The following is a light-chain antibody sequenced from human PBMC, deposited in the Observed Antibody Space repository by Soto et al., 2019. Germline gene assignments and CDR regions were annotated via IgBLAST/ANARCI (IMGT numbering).Light chain of an antibody. V-gene: IGKV1-39*01. Sequence: DIQLTQSPSSLSASVGDRVNITCRASQSISYYLNCYQQEPAKAPKLLIYAASSLQSGVPSRFSGSGSGADFTLTISGMQPEDFAIYYCQQSYATPPVTFGQGTRLEIK. CDR3: QQSYATPPVT. J-gene: IGKJ5*01. CDR1: QSISYY. CDR2: AAS.